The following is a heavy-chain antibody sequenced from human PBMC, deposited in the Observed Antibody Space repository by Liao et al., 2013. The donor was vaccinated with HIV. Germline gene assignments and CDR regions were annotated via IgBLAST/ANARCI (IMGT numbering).Heavy chain of an antibody. D-gene: IGHD2-21*01. Sequence: QVQLQESGPGLVKPSQTLSLTCTVSGGSISSGDYYWSWIRQPPGKGLEWIGYIYYSGSTNYNPSLKSRVTISVDTSKNQFSLKLSSVTAADTAVYYCARDNCGGDCQFDYWGQGTLVTVSS. CDR2: IYYSGST. CDR1: GGSISSGDYY. CDR3: ARDNCGGDCQFDY. V-gene: IGHV4-61*08. J-gene: IGHJ4*02.